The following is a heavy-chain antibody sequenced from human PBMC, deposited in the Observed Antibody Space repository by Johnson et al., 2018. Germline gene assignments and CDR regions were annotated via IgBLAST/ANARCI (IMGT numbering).Heavy chain of an antibody. CDR2: IIPIFGTA. Sequence: QVQLVQSGAEVKKXGSSVKVSCKASGGTFSSYAISWVRQAPGQGLEWMGGIIPIFGTANYAQTFQGRVTITADESTSTAYMEVSSLRSEDTAVYYCVRDKITMVRGVIPYYYGMDVWGQGTTVTVSS. CDR1: GGTFSSYA. CDR3: VRDKITMVRGVIPYYYGMDV. D-gene: IGHD3-10*01. J-gene: IGHJ6*02. V-gene: IGHV1-69*01.